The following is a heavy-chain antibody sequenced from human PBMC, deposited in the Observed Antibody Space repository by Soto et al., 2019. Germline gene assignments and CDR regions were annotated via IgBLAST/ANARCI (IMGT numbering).Heavy chain of an antibody. V-gene: IGHV3-74*01. J-gene: IGHJ3*02. CDR3: ERGGAAAGRGYAFDI. CDR1: GVPFSSYW. D-gene: IGHD6-13*01. CDR2: INSDGSST. Sequence: GGSLRLSCAASGVPFSSYWMHWVRQAPGKGLVWVSRINSDGSSTSYADSVKGRFTISRDNAKNTLYLQMNSLRAEDTAVYYCERGGAAAGRGYAFDIGAQGKMVPFS.